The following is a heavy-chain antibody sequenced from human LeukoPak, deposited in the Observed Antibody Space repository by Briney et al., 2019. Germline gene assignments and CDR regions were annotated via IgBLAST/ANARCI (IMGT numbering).Heavy chain of an antibody. CDR2: ISYDGSNK. CDR1: GFTFSSYG. J-gene: IGHJ4*01. V-gene: IGHV3-30*18. Sequence: HPGRSLRLSCAASGFTFSSYGMHWVRQAPGKGLEWVAVISYDGSNKYYADSVKGRFTISRDNSKNTLYLQMNSLRAEDTAVYYCAKGIYSSGWSYFDYWGHGTLVTVSS. D-gene: IGHD6-19*01. CDR3: AKGIYSSGWSYFDY.